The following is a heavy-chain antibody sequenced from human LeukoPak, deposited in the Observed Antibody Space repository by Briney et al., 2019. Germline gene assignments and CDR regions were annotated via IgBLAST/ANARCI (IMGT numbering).Heavy chain of an antibody. CDR1: RFRFASYG. J-gene: IGHJ4*02. CDR2: IRYDGSDK. V-gene: IGHV3-30*02. Sequence: GGSLRLSCAASRFRFASYGMHWVRQAPGKGLEWVAYIRYDGSDKYYADSVKGRFTISRDNSKNTLSLQMTTLRPDDTAIYYCARDTSVGAAYFDVWGQGALVTVSS. CDR3: ARDTSVGAAYFDV. D-gene: IGHD2-15*01.